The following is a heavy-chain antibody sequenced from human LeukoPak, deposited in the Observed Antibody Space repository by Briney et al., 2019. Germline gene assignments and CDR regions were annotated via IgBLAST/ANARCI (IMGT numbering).Heavy chain of an antibody. V-gene: IGHV4-59*01. CDR2: IHYSGST. J-gene: IGHJ6*03. CDR3: ARGVWFGELLPYYMDV. Sequence: SETLSLTCTVSGGSISSYYWSWIRQPPGKGLEWIGYIHYSGSTNYNPSLKSRVTISVDTSKNQFSLKLSSVTAADTAVYYCARGVWFGELLPYYMDVWGKGTTVTISS. CDR1: GGSISSYY. D-gene: IGHD3-10*01.